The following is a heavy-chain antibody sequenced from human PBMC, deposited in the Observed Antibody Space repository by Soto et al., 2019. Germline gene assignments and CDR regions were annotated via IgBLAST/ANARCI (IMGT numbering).Heavy chain of an antibody. V-gene: IGHV3-30-3*01. J-gene: IGHJ3*02. CDR1: GFTFGSYA. CDR3: ARPRDGYNWDAFDI. CDR2: ISYDGSNK. D-gene: IGHD5-12*01. Sequence: QCGGSLRLSCAASGFTFGSYAMRWVRQAPGKGLEWVAVISYDGSNKYYADSVKGRFTISRDNSKNTLYLQMNSLRAEDTAVYYCARPRDGYNWDAFDIWGQGTMVTVSS.